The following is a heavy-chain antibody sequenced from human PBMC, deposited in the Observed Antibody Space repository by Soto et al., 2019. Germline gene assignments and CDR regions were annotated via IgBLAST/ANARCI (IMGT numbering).Heavy chain of an antibody. CDR1: GGSFSGYY. J-gene: IGHJ5*02. V-gene: IGHV4-34*01. Sequence: PSETLSLTCAVYGGSFSGYYWSWIRQPPGKGLEWIGEINHSGSTNYNPSLKSRVTISVDTSKNQFSLELRAVTAADTAVYYCTSLPPHIVVVETQFSPRGQSTLVTVSA. CDR3: TSLPPHIVVVETQFSP. D-gene: IGHD2-21*01. CDR2: INHSGST.